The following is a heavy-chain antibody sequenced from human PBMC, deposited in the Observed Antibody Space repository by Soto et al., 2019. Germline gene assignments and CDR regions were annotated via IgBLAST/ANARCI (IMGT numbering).Heavy chain of an antibody. J-gene: IGHJ4*02. D-gene: IGHD6-13*01. CDR3: ARRGSGSWYFDY. CDR1: GGSISSSSYY. CDR2: IYYSGNT. V-gene: IGHV4-39*01. Sequence: QLRLQESGPGLVKPSETLSLTCSVSGGSISSSSYYWGWIRQSPGKGLGWIGSIYYSGNTFYNPSLNSRVAISVDTSKNQFPLKLTSVTAADAAVYYCARRGSGSWYFDYWGQGALVTVSS.